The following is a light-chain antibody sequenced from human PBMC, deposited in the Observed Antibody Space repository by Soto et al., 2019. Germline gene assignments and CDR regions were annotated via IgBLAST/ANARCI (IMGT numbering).Light chain of an antibody. CDR3: QQSAGAPWT. V-gene: IGKV3-20*01. CDR2: AAN. Sequence: EIVLTQSPGTLSVSPGERAALSCKASQSVTSNYLAWYQQRPGQAPRLLIYAANRRATGSPDRLTGSGSGTDFNLTISSLEPEDSALYYCQQSAGAPWTFGQGTRVEIK. CDR1: QSVTSNY. J-gene: IGKJ1*01.